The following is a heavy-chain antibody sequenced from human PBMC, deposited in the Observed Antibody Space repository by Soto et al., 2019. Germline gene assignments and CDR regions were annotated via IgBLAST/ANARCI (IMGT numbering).Heavy chain of an antibody. Sequence: GGSLRLSCAASGFTFSSYAMSWVRQAPGKGLEWVSIISGGGGEIRTYYADSGKGRFTVSRDNSKNTLYLQMDNLRVEDTAVYYCARPVYGVDKDAFDIWGQGTMVTVSS. CDR2: ISGGGGEIRT. CDR3: ARPVYGVDKDAFDI. V-gene: IGHV3-23*01. CDR1: GFTFSSYA. J-gene: IGHJ3*02. D-gene: IGHD4-17*01.